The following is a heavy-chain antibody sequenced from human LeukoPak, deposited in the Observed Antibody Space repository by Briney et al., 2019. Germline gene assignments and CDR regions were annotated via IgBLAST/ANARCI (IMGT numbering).Heavy chain of an antibody. J-gene: IGHJ4*02. Sequence: GRSLRLSCAASGFTFSSYAMHWVRQAPGKGLEWVALISYDGSHKYYADSVKGRFTISRDNSKNTLYLQMNSLRAEDTAVYYCATSLDYWGQGTLVTVSS. V-gene: IGHV3-30*04. CDR2: ISYDGSHK. CDR1: GFTFSSYA. CDR3: ATSLDY.